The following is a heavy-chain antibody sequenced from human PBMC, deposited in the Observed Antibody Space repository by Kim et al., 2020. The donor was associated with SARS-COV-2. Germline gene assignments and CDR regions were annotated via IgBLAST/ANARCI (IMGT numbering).Heavy chain of an antibody. J-gene: IGHJ4*02. D-gene: IGHD5-18*01. CDR2: GSTI. V-gene: IGHV3-48*03. Sequence: GSTIYYADSVKGRFTISRDNAKNSLYLQMNSLRAEDTAVYYCAREIGGYEWGQGTLVTVSS. CDR3: AREIGGYE.